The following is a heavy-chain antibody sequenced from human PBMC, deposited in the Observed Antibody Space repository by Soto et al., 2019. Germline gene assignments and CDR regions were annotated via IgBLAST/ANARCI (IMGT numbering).Heavy chain of an antibody. CDR2: ISYDGSNK. CDR3: AKGGVGSTSNAFDI. J-gene: IGHJ3*02. D-gene: IGHD1-26*01. V-gene: IGHV3-30*18. Sequence: GGSLRLSCQASGFIFRSYGMHWVRQAPAKGLEWVAVISYDGSNKYYEDSVKGRFTISRDNSKNTLYLQMNSLRAEDTGVYYCAKGGVGSTSNAFDIWGQGTMVTVSS. CDR1: GFIFRSYG.